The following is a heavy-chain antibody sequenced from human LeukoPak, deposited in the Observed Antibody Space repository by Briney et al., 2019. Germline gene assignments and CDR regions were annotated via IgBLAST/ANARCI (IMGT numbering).Heavy chain of an antibody. CDR2: IKYSGST. D-gene: IGHD3-10*01. J-gene: IGHJ4*02. Sequence: SETLSLTCTVSGASISSGGYYWSWIRQHPGKGLEWIGYIKYSGSTYYNPSLKSRVTISVDTSKNQFSLKLSSVTAADTAVFYCARVVSYFGSGSSDYGGKETLVTVSS. V-gene: IGHV4-31*03. CDR1: GASISSGGYY. CDR3: ARVVSYFGSGSSDY.